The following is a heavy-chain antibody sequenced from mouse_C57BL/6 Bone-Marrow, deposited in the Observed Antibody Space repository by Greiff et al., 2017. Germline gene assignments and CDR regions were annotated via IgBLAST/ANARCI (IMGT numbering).Heavy chain of an antibody. D-gene: IGHD1-1*01. J-gene: IGHJ4*01. CDR2: ILPGSGST. CDR3: ASPSDYYGSTFYAMDY. Sequence: QVQLQQSGAELMKPGASVKLSCKATGYTFTGYWIEWVKQRPGHGLECIGEILPGSGSTNYNEKFKGKATFTADTSSNTAYLQLSSLTTEDSAIYYCASPSDYYGSTFYAMDYWGQGTSVAVSS. CDR1: GYTFTGYW. V-gene: IGHV1-9*01.